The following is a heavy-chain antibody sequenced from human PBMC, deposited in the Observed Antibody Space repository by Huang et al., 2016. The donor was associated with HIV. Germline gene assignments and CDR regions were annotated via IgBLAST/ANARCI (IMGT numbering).Heavy chain of an antibody. J-gene: IGHJ4*02. V-gene: IGHV3-30*18. CDR1: GFTFNKFD. CDR2: ISNDGSSK. CDR3: VKDGRGSGTYYDYFEY. Sequence: QVQLVESGGGVVQPGRSLRLSCAAFGFTFNKFDMHWVRQAPVKGLDWVAIISNDGSSKYHADSVKGRFTISRDNSKNTVYLQMNSLRVEDTAVYYCVKDGRGSGTYYDYFEYWGQGTLATVSS. D-gene: IGHD1-26*01.